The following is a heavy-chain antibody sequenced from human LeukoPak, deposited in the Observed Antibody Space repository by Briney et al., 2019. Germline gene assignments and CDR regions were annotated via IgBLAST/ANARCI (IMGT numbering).Heavy chain of an antibody. CDR3: ARGDCYVVVVAATYPGYFDY. Sequence: SETLSLTCAVYGGSFSGYYWSWIRQPPGKGLEWIGEINHSGSTNYNPSLKSRVTISVDTSKNQFSLKLSSVTAADTAVYYCARGDCYVVVVAATYPGYFDYWGQGTLVTVSS. J-gene: IGHJ4*02. V-gene: IGHV4-34*01. D-gene: IGHD2-15*01. CDR2: INHSGST. CDR1: GGSFSGYY.